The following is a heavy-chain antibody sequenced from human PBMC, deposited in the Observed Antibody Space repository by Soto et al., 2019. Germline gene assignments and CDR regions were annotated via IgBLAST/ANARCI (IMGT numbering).Heavy chain of an antibody. Sequence: QVQLVQSGAEVKKPGASVKVSCKASGYTFTNYGISWVRQAPGQGLEWMGWISGYNGNTNYAQKLQGRVTMTTDTSTSTAYMELRRLRSDDTAVYYCARERHYGDYVRLGYWGQGTLVTVSS. CDR1: GYTFTNYG. J-gene: IGHJ4*02. D-gene: IGHD4-17*01. CDR3: ARERHYGDYVRLGY. V-gene: IGHV1-18*01. CDR2: ISGYNGNT.